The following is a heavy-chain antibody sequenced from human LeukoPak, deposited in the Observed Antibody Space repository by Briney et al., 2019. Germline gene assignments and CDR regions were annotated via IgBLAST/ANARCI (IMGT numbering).Heavy chain of an antibody. CDR3: ARVLVRDYDILTGTYYYYGMDV. J-gene: IGHJ6*02. CDR1: GYTFTSYG. V-gene: IGHV1-18*01. CDR2: ISAYNGNT. Sequence: ASVKVSCKASGYTFTSYGISWVRQAPGQGLEWMGWISAYNGNTNYAQKLQGRVTMTTDTSTSTAYIELRSLRSDDTAVYYCARVLVRDYDILTGTYYYYGMDVWGQGTTVTVSS. D-gene: IGHD3-9*01.